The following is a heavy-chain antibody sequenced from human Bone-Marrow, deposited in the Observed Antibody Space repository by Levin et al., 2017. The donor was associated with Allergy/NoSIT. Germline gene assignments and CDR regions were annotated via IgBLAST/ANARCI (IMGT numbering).Heavy chain of an antibody. D-gene: IGHD3-22*01. CDR3: ASESSSGPTYYFDY. CDR1: GFTFSSYG. V-gene: IGHV3-33*01. Sequence: GGSLRLSCAASGFTFSSYGMHWVRQAPGKGLEWVAVIWYDGSNKYYADSVKGRFTISRDNSKNTLYLQMNSLRAEDTAVYYCASESSSGPTYYFDYWGQGTLVTVSS. CDR2: IWYDGSNK. J-gene: IGHJ4*02.